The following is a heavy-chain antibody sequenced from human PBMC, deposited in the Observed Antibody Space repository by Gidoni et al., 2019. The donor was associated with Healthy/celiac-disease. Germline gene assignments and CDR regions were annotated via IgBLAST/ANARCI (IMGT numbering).Heavy chain of an antibody. J-gene: IGHJ3*02. CDR1: GFTFSSYD. D-gene: IGHD3-10*01. V-gene: IGHV3-33*01. Sequence: QVQLVESGGGVVQPGRSLRLSCAASGFTFSSYDMHWVRQAPGKGPEWVALIWYDGSNKYYADSVKGRFTISRDNSKNTLYLQMNSLRAEDTAVYYCARSYYYGSGFLGDVFDIWGQGTMVTVSS. CDR2: IWYDGSNK. CDR3: ARSYYYGSGFLGDVFDI.